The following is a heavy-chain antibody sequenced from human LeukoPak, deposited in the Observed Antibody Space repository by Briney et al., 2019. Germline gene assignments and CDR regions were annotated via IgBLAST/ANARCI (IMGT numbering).Heavy chain of an antibody. CDR3: ARVFGSGWFVYFDY. V-gene: IGHV3-30*01. CDR1: GFTFSSYA. CDR2: ISYDGSNK. Sequence: GRSLRLSCAASGFTFSSYAMHWVRQAPGKGLEWVAVISYDGSNKYYADSVKGRFTISRDNSKNTLYLQMNSLRAEDTAVYYCARVFGSGWFVYFDYWGQETLVTVSS. D-gene: IGHD6-19*01. J-gene: IGHJ4*02.